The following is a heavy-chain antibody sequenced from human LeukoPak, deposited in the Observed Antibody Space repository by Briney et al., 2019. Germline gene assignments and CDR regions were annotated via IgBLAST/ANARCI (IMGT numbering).Heavy chain of an antibody. CDR3: AREYSSSWDRNFDY. CDR2: ISSSSSYI. V-gene: IGHV3-21*01. D-gene: IGHD6-13*01. J-gene: IGHJ4*02. CDR1: GFTFSSYS. Sequence: PGASLRLSCAASGFTFSSYSMNWVRQAPGKGLEWVSSISSSSSYIYYADSVKGRFTISRDNAKNSLYLQMNSLRAEDTAVYYCAREYSSSWDRNFDYWGQGTLVTVSS.